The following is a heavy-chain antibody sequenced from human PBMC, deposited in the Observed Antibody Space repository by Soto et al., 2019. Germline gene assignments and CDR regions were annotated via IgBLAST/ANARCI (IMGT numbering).Heavy chain of an antibody. CDR1: GGSIKSYY. Sequence: SETLSLTCTVSGGSIKSYYWGWIRQPPGKGLEWIGSIYYSGSTYYNPSLKSRVTISVDTSKNQFSLKLSSVTAADTAVYYCARVDYYDSSGQYYFDYWGQGTLVTVSS. V-gene: IGHV4-39*07. CDR3: ARVDYYDSSGQYYFDY. J-gene: IGHJ4*02. CDR2: IYYSGST. D-gene: IGHD3-22*01.